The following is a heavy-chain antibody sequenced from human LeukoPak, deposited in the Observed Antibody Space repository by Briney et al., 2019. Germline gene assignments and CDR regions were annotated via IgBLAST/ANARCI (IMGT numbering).Heavy chain of an antibody. CDR2: ISCSGGST. CDR1: GFTFSSYA. J-gene: IGHJ4*02. D-gene: IGHD3-22*01. V-gene: IGHV3-23*01. Sequence: PGGSLRLSCAASGFTFSSYAMSWVRQAPGKGLEWVSAISCSGGSTYYADSVKGRFTIYRDNSKNTLYLQMNSLRAEDTAVYYCAKDLMRLRHYYDSSGYYHFVCWGQGTLVTVSS. CDR3: AKDLMRLRHYYDSSGYYHFVC.